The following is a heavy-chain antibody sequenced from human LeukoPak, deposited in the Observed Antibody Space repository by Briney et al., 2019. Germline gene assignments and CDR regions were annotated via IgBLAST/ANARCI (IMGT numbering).Heavy chain of an antibody. V-gene: IGHV4-59*01. D-gene: IGHD6-13*01. CDR1: GGSISSYY. CDR3: ARHSSSWYDNYCYYYGMDV. Sequence: SETLSLTCTVSGGSISSYYWSWIRQPPGKGLEWIGYIYYSGSTNYNPSLKSRVTISVDTSKNQFSLKLSSVTAADTAVYYCARHSSSWYDNYCYYYGMDVWGQGTTVTVSS. CDR2: IYYSGST. J-gene: IGHJ6*02.